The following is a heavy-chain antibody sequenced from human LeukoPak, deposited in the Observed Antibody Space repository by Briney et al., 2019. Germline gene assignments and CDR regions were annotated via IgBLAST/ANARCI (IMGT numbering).Heavy chain of an antibody. CDR3: AREGITIFGVANSNWFDP. Sequence: GGSLRLSCAASVFSFSDDYMSWIRQAPGKGLEWGSYISGSGSTIYYAASVRGRFTIPRNNAKNSLYLQMNSLRAEDTAIYSCAREGITIFGVANSNWFDPWGKGTLVTVSS. J-gene: IGHJ5*02. V-gene: IGHV3-11*01. CDR1: VFSFSDDY. D-gene: IGHD3-3*01. CDR2: ISGSGSTI.